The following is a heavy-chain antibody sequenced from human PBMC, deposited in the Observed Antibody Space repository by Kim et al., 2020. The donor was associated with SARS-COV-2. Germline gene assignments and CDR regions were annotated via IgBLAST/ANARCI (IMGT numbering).Heavy chain of an antibody. CDR3: AKDLGWLGYYFDY. J-gene: IGHJ4*02. V-gene: IGHV3-33*06. CDR1: GFTFSSYG. Sequence: GESLRLSCAASGFTFSSYGMHWVRQAPGKGLEWVAVIWYDGSNKYYADSVKGRFTISRDNSKNTLYLQMNSLRAEDTAVYYCAKDLGWLGYYFDYWGQGTLVTVSS. CDR2: IWYDGSNK. D-gene: IGHD6-19*01.